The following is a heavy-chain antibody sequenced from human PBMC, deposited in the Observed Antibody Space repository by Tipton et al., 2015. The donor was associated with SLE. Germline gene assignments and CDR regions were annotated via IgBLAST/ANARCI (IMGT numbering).Heavy chain of an antibody. CDR3: ARDRTTVHDY. CDR1: GGSISSHY. Sequence: TLSLTCTVSGGSISSHYWSWIRQHPGKGLEWIGYIYYSGSTYYNPSLKSRVTISVDTSKNQFSLKLSSVTAADTAVYYCARDRTTVHDYWGQGTLVTVSS. D-gene: IGHD4-17*01. CDR2: IYYSGST. V-gene: IGHV4-59*06. J-gene: IGHJ4*02.